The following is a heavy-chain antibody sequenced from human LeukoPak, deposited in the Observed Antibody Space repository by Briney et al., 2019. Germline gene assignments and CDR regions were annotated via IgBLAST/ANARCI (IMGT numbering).Heavy chain of an antibody. CDR3: ARGVYDFWSGYRDIFDY. J-gene: IGHJ4*02. CDR2: IDHSGGT. CDR1: GGSFSSYY. D-gene: IGHD3-3*01. Sequence: SETLSLTCAVYGGSFSSYYWSWLRQPPGKGLEWIGEIDHSGGTTYNPSLKSRVTMSIDTSKNQFFLKLSSVTAADTAVYYCARGVYDFWSGYRDIFDYWGQGTLVTVSS. V-gene: IGHV4-34*01.